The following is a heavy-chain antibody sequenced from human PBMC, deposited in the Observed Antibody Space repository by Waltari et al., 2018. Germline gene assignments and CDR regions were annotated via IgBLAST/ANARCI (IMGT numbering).Heavy chain of an antibody. Sequence: EVHLVESGGGLVQPGGSLRLSCAASEFTFSPYWMTWVRQAPGKGLEWLANIKDEGSEKNYVDSVKGRCTISRDNAKNSLYFQMNSLRAEDTAVYYCARDPHYSNFDYWGQGTLVTVSS. V-gene: IGHV3-7*01. CDR3: ARDPHYSNFDY. D-gene: IGHD4-4*01. CDR2: IKDEGSEK. CDR1: EFTFSPYW. J-gene: IGHJ4*02.